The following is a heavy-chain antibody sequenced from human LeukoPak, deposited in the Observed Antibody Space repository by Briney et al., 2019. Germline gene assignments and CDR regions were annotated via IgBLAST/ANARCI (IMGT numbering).Heavy chain of an antibody. J-gene: IGHJ4*02. CDR1: GFTFSSYA. Sequence: GGSLRLSCAASGFTFSSYAMHWVRQAPGKGLEWGAVISYDGSNKYYADSVKGRFTISRDNSKNTLYLQMNSLRAEDTAVYYCARDRVDTAMVTWSGYFDYWGQGTLVTVSS. CDR2: ISYDGSNK. CDR3: ARDRVDTAMVTWSGYFDY. V-gene: IGHV3-30-3*01. D-gene: IGHD5-18*01.